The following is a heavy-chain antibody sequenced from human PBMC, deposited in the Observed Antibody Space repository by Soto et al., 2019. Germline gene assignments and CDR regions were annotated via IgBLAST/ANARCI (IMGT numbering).Heavy chain of an antibody. Sequence: ETLSLTCTVSGGSISNSYWSWVRQAPGKGLEWGSVIYSGGSTYYADSMKGRFTISRDNSKNTLYLQMNSLRTEDTAVYYCARDWRGYGDYFDYRGQGTLVTVSS. CDR3: ARDWRGYGDYFDY. J-gene: IGHJ4*02. D-gene: IGHD4-17*01. V-gene: IGHV3-66*01. CDR2: IYSGGST. CDR1: GGSISNSY.